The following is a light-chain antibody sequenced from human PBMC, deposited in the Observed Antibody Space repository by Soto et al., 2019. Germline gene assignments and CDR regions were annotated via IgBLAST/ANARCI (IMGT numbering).Light chain of an antibody. CDR1: QSVGNY. V-gene: IGKV3D-15*01. CDR2: GTS. CDR3: QQYGGSPLT. J-gene: IGKJ1*01. Sequence: IEMTQSQPPLSLSPWERATLPCTASQSVGNYLAWYQQKPGQAPRLLIYGTSTRATGIPARFSGSGSGTDFTLTIISLQPEDFAVYYCQQYGGSPLTFGQGTKVDIK.